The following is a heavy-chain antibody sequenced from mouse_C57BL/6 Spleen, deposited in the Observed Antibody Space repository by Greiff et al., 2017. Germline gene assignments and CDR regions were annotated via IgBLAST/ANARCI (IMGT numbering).Heavy chain of an antibody. CDR3: ATRGPYFDY. CDR1: GYTFTSYW. D-gene: IGHD3-3*01. Sequence: QVQLQQPGAELVMPGASVKLSCKASGYTFTSYWMHWVKQRPGQGLEWIGEIDPSDSYTNYNQKLKGKSTLTVDKSSSTAYMQLSSLTSEDSAVYYCATRGPYFDYWGQGTTLTVSS. CDR2: IDPSDSYT. V-gene: IGHV1-69*01. J-gene: IGHJ2*01.